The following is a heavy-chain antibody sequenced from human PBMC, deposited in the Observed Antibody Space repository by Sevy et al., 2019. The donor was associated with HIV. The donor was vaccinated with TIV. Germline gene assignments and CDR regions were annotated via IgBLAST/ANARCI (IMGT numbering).Heavy chain of an antibody. J-gene: IGHJ3*02. CDR1: GFNFSNYG. CDR2: IRYDGSNK. V-gene: IGHV3-30*02. CDR3: ARGLYYDFWSGSLDI. Sequence: GGSLRLSCAASGFNFSNYGMHWVRQAPGRGLEWMAFIRYDGSNKYYADCVKGRVTISRDNSKNTLYLQMNNLRAEDTAVHHCARGLYYDFWSGSLDIWGQGTMVTVSS. D-gene: IGHD3-3*01.